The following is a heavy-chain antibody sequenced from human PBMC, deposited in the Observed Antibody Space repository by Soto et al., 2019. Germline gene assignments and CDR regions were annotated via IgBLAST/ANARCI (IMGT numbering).Heavy chain of an antibody. J-gene: IGHJ4*02. CDR2: IKQDGSER. CDR3: ARGVGSGRHLDY. Sequence: GGSLRLSCAGSGLTFSNYWMSWVRQAPGKGLEWVANIKQDGSERYYVDSVKGRFTISRDNAKNSLYLQLNSLRADDTAVYYCARGVGSGRHLDYWGQGTLVTVSS. V-gene: IGHV3-7*01. D-gene: IGHD3-10*01. CDR1: GLTFSNYW.